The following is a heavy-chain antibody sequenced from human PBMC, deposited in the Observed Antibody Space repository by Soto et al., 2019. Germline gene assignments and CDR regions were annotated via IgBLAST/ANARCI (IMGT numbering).Heavy chain of an antibody. D-gene: IGHD1-1*01. CDR1: GFTFSNYA. CDR2: TSYDGNNE. CDR3: AKDKGVFNWATSYFDY. V-gene: IGHV3-30*18. J-gene: IGHJ4*02. Sequence: PGGSLRLSCAASGFTFSNYAIHWVRQAPGKGLEWVALTSYDGNNEYYTDSVKGRFTISRDNSKNTLFLQMNSPRPEDTAVYYCAKDKGVFNWATSYFDYWGQGAPVTVSS.